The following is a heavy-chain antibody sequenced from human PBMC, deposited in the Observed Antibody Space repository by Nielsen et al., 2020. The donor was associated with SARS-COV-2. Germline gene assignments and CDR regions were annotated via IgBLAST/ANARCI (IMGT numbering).Heavy chain of an antibody. Sequence: KVSCKGSGYSFTSYWISWVRQTPGKGLEWIGRIDPRDSYTNYSPSFKGHVTMSVDKSRTTSGRTTAYLQWRSLEASDTAVFYCATHWPSNWYSDFWGQGTLVTVSS. CDR2: IDPRDSYT. CDR3: ATHWPSNWYSDF. CDR1: GYSFTSYW. V-gene: IGHV5-10-1*01. D-gene: IGHD2-21*01. J-gene: IGHJ4*02.